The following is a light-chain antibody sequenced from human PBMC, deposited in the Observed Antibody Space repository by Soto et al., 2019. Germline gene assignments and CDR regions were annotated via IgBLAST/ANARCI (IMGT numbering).Light chain of an antibody. Sequence: DIQMTQSPSSLSASVGDRVTITCRASQGISNYLAWYQQKPGKVPKLLIYAASTLQSGVPSRFSGSGSGTGFTLTISSLQPEDVATYYCQKYNSATFNFSHGTKVDIK. CDR1: QGISNY. CDR2: AAS. J-gene: IGKJ3*01. V-gene: IGKV1-27*01. CDR3: QKYNSATFN.